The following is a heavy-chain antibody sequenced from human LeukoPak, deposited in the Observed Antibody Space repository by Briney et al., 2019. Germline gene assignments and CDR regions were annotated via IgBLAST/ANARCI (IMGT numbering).Heavy chain of an antibody. D-gene: IGHD3-22*01. J-gene: IGHJ5*02. CDR1: GFTFSSYG. Sequence: GGSLRLSCTASGFTFSSYGIHWVRQAPGEGLEWVAVISYDGSSKYYADSVKGRFTISRDNSKNTLHLQMNSLRAEDTAVYYCARDQNYYDSSGSWGQGTLVTVSS. CDR2: ISYDGSSK. CDR3: ARDQNYYDSSGS. V-gene: IGHV3-30*03.